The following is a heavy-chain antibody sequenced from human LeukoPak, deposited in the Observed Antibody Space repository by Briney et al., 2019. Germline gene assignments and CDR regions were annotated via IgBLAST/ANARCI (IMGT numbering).Heavy chain of an antibody. V-gene: IGHV1-8*01. CDR3: ARGPYYDFWSGYYYYFDY. D-gene: IGHD3-3*01. CDR1: GYTFTSYD. Sequence: ASVKVSCKASGYTFTSYDINWVRQATGQGLEWMGWMNPNSGNTGYAQNFQGRVTMTRNTSISTAYMELSSLRSEDTAVYYCARGPYYDFWSGYYYYFDYWGQGTLVTVSS. CDR2: MNPNSGNT. J-gene: IGHJ4*02.